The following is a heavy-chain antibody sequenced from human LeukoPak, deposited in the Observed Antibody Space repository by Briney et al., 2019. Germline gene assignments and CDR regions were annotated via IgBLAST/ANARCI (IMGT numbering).Heavy chain of an antibody. J-gene: IGHJ4*02. D-gene: IGHD5-18*01. CDR3: ARDPGYNYGLDY. V-gene: IGHV3-30*02. Sequence: GGSLRLSCAASGFTFSSYGMHWVRQAPGKGLEWVAFIRYDGSNKYYADSVKGRFTISRDNSKNTLYLQMNSLRAEDTAVYYCARDPGYNYGLDYWGQGTLVTVSS. CDR1: GFTFSSYG. CDR2: IRYDGSNK.